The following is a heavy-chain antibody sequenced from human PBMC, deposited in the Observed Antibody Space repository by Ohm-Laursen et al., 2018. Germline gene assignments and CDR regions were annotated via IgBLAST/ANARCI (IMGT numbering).Heavy chain of an antibody. D-gene: IGHD4-23*01. CDR1: GFTFSSYS. CDR3: ARDISRVGGRDY. Sequence: GSLRLSCAASGFTFSSYSMNWVRQAPGKGLEWVSSISSSSSYIYYADSVKGRFTISRDNSKNTLYLQMNSLRAEDTAMYYCARDISRVGGRDYWGQGTLVTVSS. CDR2: ISSSSSYI. V-gene: IGHV3-21*01. J-gene: IGHJ4*02.